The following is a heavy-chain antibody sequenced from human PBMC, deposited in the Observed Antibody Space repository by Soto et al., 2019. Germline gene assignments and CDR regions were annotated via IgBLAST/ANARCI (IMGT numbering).Heavy chain of an antibody. V-gene: IGHV3-30*03. CDR2: ISYDGSNK. J-gene: IGHJ3*02. D-gene: IGHD6-19*01. Sequence: GGSLRLSCAASGFTFSGYGMHWVRQAPGKGLEWVAVISYDGSNKYYADSVKGRFTISRDNSKNTLYLQMNSLRAEDTAVYYCALPEAVAGTRGVVAFDIWGQGTMVTVSS. CDR3: ALPEAVAGTRGVVAFDI. CDR1: GFTFSGYG.